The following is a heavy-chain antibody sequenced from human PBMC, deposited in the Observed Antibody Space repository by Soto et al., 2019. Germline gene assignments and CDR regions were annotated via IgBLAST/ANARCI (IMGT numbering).Heavy chain of an antibody. D-gene: IGHD6-13*01. Sequence: PSETLSLTCTVSGGSISSSSYYWGWIRQPPGKGLEWIGSIYYSGSTYYNPSLKSRVTISVDTSKNQFSLKLSSVTAAETAVYYWARHKGSSSWYPFDYWGQGTLVTVFS. V-gene: IGHV4-39*01. CDR3: ARHKGSSSWYPFDY. J-gene: IGHJ4*02. CDR2: IYYSGST. CDR1: GGSISSSSYY.